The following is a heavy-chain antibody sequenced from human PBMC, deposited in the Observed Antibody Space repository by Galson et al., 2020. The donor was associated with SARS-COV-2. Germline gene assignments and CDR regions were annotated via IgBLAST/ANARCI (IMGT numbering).Heavy chain of an antibody. CDR1: GFPFSANA. CDR3: ATERYDNSRGLES. D-gene: IGHD3-3*01. V-gene: IGHV3-30*09. J-gene: IGHJ5*02. CDR2: ISDDGKKR. Sequence: GGSLRLSCAGSGFPFSANAMHWVRQAPGKGLEWVTVISDDGKKRYYAESVRGRFAISRDNSENTLYLQMNSLRPDDTGRYYCATERYDNSRGLESWGQGTLVTVSS.